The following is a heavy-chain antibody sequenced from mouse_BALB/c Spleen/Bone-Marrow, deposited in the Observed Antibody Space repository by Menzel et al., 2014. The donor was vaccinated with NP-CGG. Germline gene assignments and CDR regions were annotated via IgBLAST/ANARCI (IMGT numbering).Heavy chain of an antibody. CDR3: AYGNYGYAMDY. CDR2: INPSSGYT. Sequence: VQLQQSGAELARPGASVKMSCKASGYTFTSYTMHWVKQRPGQGLEWIGYINPSSGYTNYNQKFKDKATLTADKSSSTAYMQLSSLASEDFAVYYCAYGNYGYAMDYWGQGTSVTVSS. J-gene: IGHJ4*01. V-gene: IGHV1-4*01. D-gene: IGHD2-10*02. CDR1: GYTFTSYT.